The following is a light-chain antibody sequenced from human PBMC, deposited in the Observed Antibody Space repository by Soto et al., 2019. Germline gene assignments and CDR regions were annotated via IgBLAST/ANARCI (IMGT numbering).Light chain of an antibody. CDR3: QQLNSYLYT. J-gene: IGKJ2*01. Sequence: GARVTITCRASQGISSYLAWYQQKPGKAPKLLIYAASTLQSGVPSRFSGSGSGTEFTLTISSLQPEDFATYYCQQLNSYLYTFGQGTKLEIK. V-gene: IGKV1-9*01. CDR2: AAS. CDR1: QGISSY.